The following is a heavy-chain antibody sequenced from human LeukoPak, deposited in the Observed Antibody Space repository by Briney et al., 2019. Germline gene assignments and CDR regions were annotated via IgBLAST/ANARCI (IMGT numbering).Heavy chain of an antibody. CDR2: FAPEDGET. CDR1: GYTLSELS. Sequence: ASVKVSCKVSGYTLSELSMHWVRQAPGDGLEWIGGFAPEDGETIYAQKFQGRVTMTEDTSTDTAYMELSSLRSEDTAVYYCATPRGYCRSTTCYIFDYWGHRTLVTVSS. J-gene: IGHJ4*01. D-gene: IGHD2-2*02. V-gene: IGHV1-24*01. CDR3: ATPRGYCRSTTCYIFDY.